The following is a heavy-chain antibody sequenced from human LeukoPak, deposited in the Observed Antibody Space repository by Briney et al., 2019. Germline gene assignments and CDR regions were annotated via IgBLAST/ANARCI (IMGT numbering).Heavy chain of an antibody. Sequence: PGGSLRLSCAASGFTFSSYSMNWVRQAPGKGLEWVSSISSSSSYIYYADSVKGRSTISRDNAKNSLYLQMNSLRAEDTAVYYCAREAMAVAAFIDYWGQGTLVTVSS. V-gene: IGHV3-21*01. CDR3: AREAMAVAAFIDY. D-gene: IGHD6-19*01. CDR2: ISSSSSYI. J-gene: IGHJ4*02. CDR1: GFTFSSYS.